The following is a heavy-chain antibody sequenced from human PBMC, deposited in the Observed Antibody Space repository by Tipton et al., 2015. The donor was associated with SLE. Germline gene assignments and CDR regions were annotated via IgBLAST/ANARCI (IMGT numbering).Heavy chain of an antibody. V-gene: IGHV4-31*03. CDR2: IYYSGRT. J-gene: IGHJ4*02. Sequence: TLSLTCTVSGGSISSGGYYWSWIRQHPGEGLEWIGYIYYSGRTYYNPSLESRVTISVDTSKNQFSLKLNSVTAADTAVYYCARGGTVTTPRDWGQGTLVTVSS. CDR1: GGSISSGGYY. D-gene: IGHD4-17*01. CDR3: ARGGTVTTPRD.